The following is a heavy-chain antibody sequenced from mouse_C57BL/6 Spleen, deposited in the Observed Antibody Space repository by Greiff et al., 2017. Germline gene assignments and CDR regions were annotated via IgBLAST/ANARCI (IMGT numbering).Heavy chain of an antibody. CDR2: ISDGGSYT. CDR3: ARDEADLYYFDY. Sequence: EVQRVESGGGLVKPGGSLKLSCAASGFTFSSYAMSWVRQTPEKRLEWVATISDGGSYTYYPDNVKGRFTISRDNAKNNLYLQMSHLKSEDTAMYYCARDEADLYYFDYWGQGTTLTVSS. J-gene: IGHJ2*01. V-gene: IGHV5-4*01. CDR1: GFTFSSYA.